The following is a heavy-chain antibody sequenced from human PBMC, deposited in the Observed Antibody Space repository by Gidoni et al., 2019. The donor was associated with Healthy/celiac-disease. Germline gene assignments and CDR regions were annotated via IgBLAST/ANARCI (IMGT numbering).Heavy chain of an antibody. CDR2: INHSGST. CDR1: GGSFSGYY. Sequence: QVQLQQWGAGLLKPSETLSLTCAVYGGSFSGYYWSWIRQPPGKGLEWIGEINHSGSTNYNPSLKSRVTISVDTSKNQFSLKLSSVTAADTAVYYCARVRRPRGMDVWGQGTTVTVSS. CDR3: ARVRRPRGMDV. V-gene: IGHV4-34*01. J-gene: IGHJ6*01.